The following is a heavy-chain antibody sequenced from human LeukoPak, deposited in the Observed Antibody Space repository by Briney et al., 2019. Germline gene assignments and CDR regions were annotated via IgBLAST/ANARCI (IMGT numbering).Heavy chain of an antibody. Sequence: PGGSLNLSSAASGFRFSTYWMTWVRQAPGKGLEWVANIKEDGSEIYYVDSVKGRFTISRDNAKRSLYLQMNNLRAEDTAVYYCVRGVYYFDSWGQGTLVTVSS. CDR2: IKEDGSEI. D-gene: IGHD3-10*01. V-gene: IGHV3-7*01. CDR3: VRGVYYFDS. CDR1: GFRFSTYW. J-gene: IGHJ4*02.